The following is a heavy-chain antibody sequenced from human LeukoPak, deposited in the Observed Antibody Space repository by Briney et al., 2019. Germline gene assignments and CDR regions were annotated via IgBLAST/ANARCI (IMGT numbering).Heavy chain of an antibody. D-gene: IGHD3-10*01. CDR2: MNPNSGNT. CDR3: ISSPRPKVKTTILYGSGSYNHDY. Sequence: GASVKVSCKASGYTFTSYDINWVRQATGQGLEWMGWMNPNSGNTGYAQKFQGRVTMTRNTSISTAYMELSSLRSEDTAVYYCISSPRPKVKTTILYGSGSYNHDYWGQGTLVTVSS. J-gene: IGHJ4*02. V-gene: IGHV1-8*01. CDR1: GYTFTSYD.